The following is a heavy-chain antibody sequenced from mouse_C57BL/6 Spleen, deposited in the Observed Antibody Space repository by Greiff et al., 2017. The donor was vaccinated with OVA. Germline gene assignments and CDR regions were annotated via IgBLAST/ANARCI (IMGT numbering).Heavy chain of an antibody. D-gene: IGHD2-4*01. V-gene: IGHV14-2*01. CDR3: ARYDYDAWFDD. Sequence: EVQLQQSGAELVKPGASVKLSCTASGFNITDYYMHWVKQRTEQGLEWIGRIDPEDGETTYAPKFQGKATITAATSSTTAYLQLSSLTSEDTAVDYCARYDYDAWFDDWGKGTLVTVSA. CDR2: IDPEDGET. J-gene: IGHJ3*01. CDR1: GFNITDYY.